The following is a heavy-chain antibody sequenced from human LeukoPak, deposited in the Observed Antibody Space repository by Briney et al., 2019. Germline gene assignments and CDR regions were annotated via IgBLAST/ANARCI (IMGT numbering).Heavy chain of an antibody. J-gene: IGHJ5*02. CDR1: GFTFSSYE. V-gene: IGHV3-48*03. CDR3: ARKYYDILTGYSWFDP. Sequence: GGSLRLSCAASGFTFSSYEINWVRQAPGKGLEWVSYISSSGSTIYYADSVKGRFTISRDNAKNSLYLQMNSLRAEDTAIYYCARKYYDILTGYSWFDPWGQGTLVTVSS. CDR2: ISSSGSTI. D-gene: IGHD3-9*01.